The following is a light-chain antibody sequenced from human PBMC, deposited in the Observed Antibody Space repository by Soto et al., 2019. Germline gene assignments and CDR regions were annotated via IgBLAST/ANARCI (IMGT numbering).Light chain of an antibody. CDR1: QSIGDW. J-gene: IGKJ1*01. CDR2: KAS. V-gene: IGKV1-5*03. CDR3: QHYDSYSPTWT. Sequence: DIQMTQSPSTLSASVGDRVSITCRASQSIGDWLAWYQQKPGKAPKLLIYKASNLQSGVPSRFSGSGSGTDFTLTISSLQPDDFAAYHCQHYDSYSPTWTFGQGTKVDIK.